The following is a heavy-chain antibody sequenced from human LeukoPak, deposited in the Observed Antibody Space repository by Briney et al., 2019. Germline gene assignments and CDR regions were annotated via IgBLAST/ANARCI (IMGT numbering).Heavy chain of an antibody. J-gene: IGHJ3*02. CDR2: LQFDGSSE. Sequence: GGSLRLSCAAPGFTFRTSGMHWVRQAPGKGLEWVAFLQFDGSSEYYADSVKGRFTVSRDNSRNTLFLQVNSLRADDTAVYYCARESNRIGPGAFDIWGQGTIVTVSS. V-gene: IGHV3-30*02. D-gene: IGHD1-14*01. CDR3: ARESNRIGPGAFDI. CDR1: GFTFRTSG.